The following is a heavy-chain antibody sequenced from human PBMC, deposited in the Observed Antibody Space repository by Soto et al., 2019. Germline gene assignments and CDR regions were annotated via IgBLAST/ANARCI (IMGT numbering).Heavy chain of an antibody. D-gene: IGHD1-20*01. Sequence: SETLSLTCTVSGGSVSNHYWTWIRQPPGEGLEWISYINYSGSTDHSPSLKSRVTISLDTSKNQFSLRLISVTAADTAVYYCARLAPRYRIRDYNYHSLDFWGQGTTVTVSS. CDR3: ARLAPRYRIRDYNYHSLDF. CDR1: GGSVSNHY. CDR2: INYSGST. J-gene: IGHJ6*02. V-gene: IGHV4-59*02.